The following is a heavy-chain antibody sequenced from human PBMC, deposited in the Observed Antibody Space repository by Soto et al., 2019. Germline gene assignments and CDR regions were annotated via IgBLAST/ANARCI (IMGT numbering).Heavy chain of an antibody. CDR1: GFSLSTSGVG. V-gene: IGHV2-5*02. Sequence: SGPTLVNPTQTLTLTCTFSGFSLSTSGVGVGWIRQPPGKALEWLALIYWDDDKRYSPSLKSRLTITKDTSKNQVVLTMTNMDPVDTHTYCCAHTYSDVWIGSNALPIIDYWGQGTRVTVSS. D-gene: IGHD3-3*01. CDR3: AHTYSDVWIGSNALPIIDY. J-gene: IGHJ4*02. CDR2: IYWDDDK.